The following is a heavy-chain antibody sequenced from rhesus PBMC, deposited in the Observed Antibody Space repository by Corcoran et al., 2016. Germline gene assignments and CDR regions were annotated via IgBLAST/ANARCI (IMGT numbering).Heavy chain of an antibody. CDR3: ARERYYSGSYSDY. Sequence: QVQLQESGPAVVKPSETLSLTCAVSGGSISSNYWSWIRQPPGKGLEVIGRISGRGGSTDYNPSLKSRVTISTDPSKNQFSLKLSSVTAADTAVYYCARERYYSGSYSDYWGQGVLVTVSS. CDR2: ISGRGGST. V-gene: IGHV4-173*01. J-gene: IGHJ4*01. D-gene: IGHD3-16*01. CDR1: GGSISSNY.